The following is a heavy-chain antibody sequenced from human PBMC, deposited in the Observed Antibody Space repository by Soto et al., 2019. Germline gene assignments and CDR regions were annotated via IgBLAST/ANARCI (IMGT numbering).Heavy chain of an antibody. CDR3: AKRQCIGAAAKNFDF. Sequence: EVQLLESGGGLVQPGGSLRLSCAASGFTFSNHAMSWVRQAPGKGLEWVSGISDSGGLTYYADSVKGRFSMSRDNSKNTLYLQMKNLRAEDTAVYFCAKRQCIGAAAKNFDFWGQGTLVTVSS. D-gene: IGHD6-13*01. CDR1: GFTFSNHA. J-gene: IGHJ4*02. V-gene: IGHV3-23*01. CDR2: ISDSGGLT.